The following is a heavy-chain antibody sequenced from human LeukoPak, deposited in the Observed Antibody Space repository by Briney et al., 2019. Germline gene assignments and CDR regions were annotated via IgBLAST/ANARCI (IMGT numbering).Heavy chain of an antibody. D-gene: IGHD6-13*01. CDR2: INPNSGGT. CDR3: ARDRQQQLAYYYYYYMDV. J-gene: IGHJ6*03. V-gene: IGHV1-2*02. CDR1: GYTFTGYY. Sequence: ASVKVSCEASGYTFTGYYMHWVRQAPGQGLEWMGWINPNSGGTNYAQKFQGRVTMTRDTSISTAYMELSRLRSDDTAVYYCARDRQQQLAYYYYYYMDVWGKGTTVTVSS.